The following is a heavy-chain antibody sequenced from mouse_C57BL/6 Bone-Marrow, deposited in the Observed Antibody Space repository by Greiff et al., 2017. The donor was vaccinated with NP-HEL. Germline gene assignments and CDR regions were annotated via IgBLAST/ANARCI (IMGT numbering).Heavy chain of an antibody. D-gene: IGHD3-3*01. CDR3: ASGGRLDY. CDR1: GYTFTSYW. CDR2: IDPSDSET. Sequence: VQLQQPGAELVRPGSTVKLSCKASGYTFTSYWMHWVKQRPIQGLEWIGNIDPSDSETHYNQKFKDKATLTVDKSSSTAYMQLSSLTSEDSAVYYCASGGRLDYWGQGTTLTVSS. J-gene: IGHJ2*01. V-gene: IGHV1-52*01.